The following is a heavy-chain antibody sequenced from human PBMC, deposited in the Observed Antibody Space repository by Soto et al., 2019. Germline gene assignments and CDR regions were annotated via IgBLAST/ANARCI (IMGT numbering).Heavy chain of an antibody. J-gene: IGHJ3*02. CDR2: IYYSGTT. Sequence: SETLSLTCTVSGGSISTSSYYWAWIRQPPGKGLEWLGYIYYSGTTNYNPSLKSRVTISVDTSKNQFSLKLSSVTAADTAVYYCARHLWVGSSWYLGAFDIWGQGTMVTVSS. V-gene: IGHV4-39*01. CDR1: GGSISTSSYY. D-gene: IGHD6-13*01. CDR3: ARHLWVGSSWYLGAFDI.